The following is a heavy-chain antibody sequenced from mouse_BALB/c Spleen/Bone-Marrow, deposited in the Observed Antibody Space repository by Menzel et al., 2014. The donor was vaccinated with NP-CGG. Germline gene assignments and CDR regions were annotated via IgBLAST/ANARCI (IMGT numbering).Heavy chain of an antibody. Sequence: VQHQQSGAERSRPGASVKLSCKASGYTFTSYWMQWVKQRPGQGLEWIGAIYPGDGGTRFTQKLKGKATLTADKSSSTAFMQLSSLASEDSAVYYCARAKRYGEMDYWGQGISVTVAS. CDR3: ARAKRYGEMDY. J-gene: IGHJ4*01. D-gene: IGHD2-14*01. V-gene: IGHV1-87*01. CDR2: IYPGDGGT. CDR1: GYTFTSYW.